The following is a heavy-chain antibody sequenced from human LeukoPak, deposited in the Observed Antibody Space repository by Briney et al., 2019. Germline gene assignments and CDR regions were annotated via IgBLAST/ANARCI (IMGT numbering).Heavy chain of an antibody. Sequence: GRSLRLSCAASGFTFTSYVMSWVRQAPGKGLEWVSLISADGGSTFSADSVKGRFSISRDNSKNSLYLQMNSLRSEDTAMYYCAKESGKFDYWGQGTLVAVSS. CDR2: ISADGGST. V-gene: IGHV3-43*02. J-gene: IGHJ4*02. CDR3: AKESGKFDY. CDR1: GFTFTSYV.